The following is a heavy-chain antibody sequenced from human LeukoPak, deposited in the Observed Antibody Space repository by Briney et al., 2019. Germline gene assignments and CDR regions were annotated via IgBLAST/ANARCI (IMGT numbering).Heavy chain of an antibody. CDR2: IWYDGSNK. D-gene: IGHD1-26*01. V-gene: IGHV3-33*01. J-gene: IGHJ4*02. CDR3: ARELDRGYSGSPSGAY. CDR1: GFTFSSYG. Sequence: PGRSLRLSCAASGFTFSSYGMHRVRQAPGKGLEWVAVIWYDGSNKYYADSVKGRFTISRDNSKNTLYLQMNSLRAEDTAVYYCARELDRGYSGSPSGAYWGQGTLVTVSS.